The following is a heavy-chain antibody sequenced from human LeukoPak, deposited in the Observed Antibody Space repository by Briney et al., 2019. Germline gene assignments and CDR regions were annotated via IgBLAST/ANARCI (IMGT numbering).Heavy chain of an antibody. CDR2: IIPTLGVA. D-gene: IGHD3-22*01. Sequence: SVKVSCKASGGTFSSYAISWVRQAPGQGLEWMGRIIPTLGVADYAQKFQGRVTITADKSTSTAYMELSSLRSEDTAVYYCARLPSYDSSGYYLIDSYWGQGTLVTVSS. J-gene: IGHJ4*02. CDR1: GGTFSSYA. CDR3: ARLPSYDSSGYYLIDSY. V-gene: IGHV1-69*04.